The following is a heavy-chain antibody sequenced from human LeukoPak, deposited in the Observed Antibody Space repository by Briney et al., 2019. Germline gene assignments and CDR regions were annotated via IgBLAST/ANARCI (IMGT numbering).Heavy chain of an antibody. CDR1: EFTFSTYW. J-gene: IGHJ3*02. V-gene: IGHV3-7*03. D-gene: IGHD3-22*01. CDR3: AKVQGGVVLITSGAFDI. CDR2: IKEDGSEK. Sequence: GGSLRLSCAASEFTFSTYWMSWVRQAPGKGLEWVANIKEDGSEKRYVGSVKGRFTISRDNAKNSLYLQMNSLRAEDTAVYYCAKVQGGVVLITSGAFDIWGQGTKVTISS.